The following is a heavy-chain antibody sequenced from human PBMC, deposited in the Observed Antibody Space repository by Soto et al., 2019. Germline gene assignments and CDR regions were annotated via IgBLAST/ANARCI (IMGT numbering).Heavy chain of an antibody. CDR2: ISSSSSYI. Sequence: ESGGGLVKPGGSLRLSCAASGFTFSSYSMNWVRQAPGKGLEWVSSISSSSSYIYYADSVKGRFTISRDNAKNSLYLQMNSLRAEDTAVYYCARVDGRSGSYDYWGQGTLVTVSS. CDR1: GFTFSSYS. J-gene: IGHJ4*02. V-gene: IGHV3-21*01. D-gene: IGHD1-26*01. CDR3: ARVDGRSGSYDY.